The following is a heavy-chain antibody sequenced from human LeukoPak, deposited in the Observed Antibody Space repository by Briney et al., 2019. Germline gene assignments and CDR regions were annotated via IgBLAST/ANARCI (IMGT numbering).Heavy chain of an antibody. CDR3: ARGYGDYVGFWFDP. Sequence: SETLSLTCTVSGGSISSYYWSWIRQPAGKGLEWIGRIYTSGNTNYNPSLKSRVTMSVDTSKNQFSLKLSSVTAADTAVYYCARGYGDYVGFWFDPWGQGTLVTVSS. CDR2: IYTSGNT. D-gene: IGHD4-17*01. V-gene: IGHV4-4*07. J-gene: IGHJ5*02. CDR1: GGSISSYY.